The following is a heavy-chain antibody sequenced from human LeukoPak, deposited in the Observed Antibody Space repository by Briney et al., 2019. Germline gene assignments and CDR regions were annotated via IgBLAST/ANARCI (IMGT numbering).Heavy chain of an antibody. V-gene: IGHV1-3*01. D-gene: IGHD6-19*01. CDR1: GYTFTSYA. CDR3: ARAWGSDYSSEREFDY. J-gene: IGHJ4*02. CDR2: INAGNGNT. Sequence: VASVKVSCKASGYTFTSYAMHWVRQAPGQRLEWMGWINAGNGNTKYSQKFQGRVAITRDTSASTAYMELSSPRSEDTAVYYCARAWGSDYSSEREFDYWGQGTLVTVSS.